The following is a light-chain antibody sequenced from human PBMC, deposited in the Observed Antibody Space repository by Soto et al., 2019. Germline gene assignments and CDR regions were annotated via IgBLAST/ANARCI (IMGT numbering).Light chain of an antibody. CDR1: QSISSR. CDR2: QAS. Sequence: DIQMTQSPSTLSASEGDRVSITCRASQSISSRLSWCQQKPGKAPKLLIYQASSLESGVPSRFSGSGSGTAVTLSISSLPPADFATYYCQQYNSHSSTWTFGQGTKVEIK. J-gene: IGKJ1*01. V-gene: IGKV1-5*03. CDR3: QQYNSHSSTWT.